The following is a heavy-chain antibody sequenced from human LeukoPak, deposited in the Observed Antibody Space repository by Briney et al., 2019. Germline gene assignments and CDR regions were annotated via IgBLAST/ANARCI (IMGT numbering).Heavy chain of an antibody. J-gene: IGHJ4*02. V-gene: IGHV4-4*02. CDR1: GDSISSNIW. CDR3: ARKDVVTGQFDY. D-gene: IGHD5-12*01. Sequence: SETLSLTCAVSGDSISSNIWWSWVRQPPGKGLEWIGEIHDSGSTNYNLSLKSRVTISVDKSRIRFSLKLRSATAADTAVYYCARKDVVTGQFDYWGQGTLVTVSS. CDR2: IHDSGST.